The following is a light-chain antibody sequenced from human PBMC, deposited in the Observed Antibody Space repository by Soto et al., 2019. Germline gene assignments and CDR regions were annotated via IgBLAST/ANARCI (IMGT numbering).Light chain of an antibody. Sequence: EIVLTQSPGTLSLSPGERATLSCRASQSVSSSYLAWYQQKPGQAPRLLIYGASSRATGIPDRFSGSGSGXDFXLTISRLEPEDFAVYYCQQYGSSSWTFGQGTKVEIK. CDR3: QQYGSSSWT. CDR1: QSVSSSY. V-gene: IGKV3-20*01. J-gene: IGKJ1*01. CDR2: GAS.